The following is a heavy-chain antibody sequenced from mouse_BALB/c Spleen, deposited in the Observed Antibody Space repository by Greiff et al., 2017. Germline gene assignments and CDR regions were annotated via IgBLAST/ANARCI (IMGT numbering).Heavy chain of an antibody. Sequence: VQLQQSVSELVKPGASVKLSCTASGFNFKDTYMHWVKQRPEQGLEWIGRIDPGNGNTKYDPKFQGKATMTADTSSNTAYLQLSSLTSEDTAVYYCAHILHYYGHYGAMDYWGQGTPVTVSA. CDR2: IDPGNGNT. J-gene: IGHJ4*01. D-gene: IGHD1-2*01. CDR3: AHILHYYGHYGAMDY. V-gene: IGHV14-3*02. CDR1: GFNFKDTY.